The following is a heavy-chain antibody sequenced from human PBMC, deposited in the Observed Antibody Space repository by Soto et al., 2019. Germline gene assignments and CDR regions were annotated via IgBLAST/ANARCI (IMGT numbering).Heavy chain of an antibody. V-gene: IGHV1-3*01. CDR1: GYTFTNFA. CDR2: INADTGNT. D-gene: IGHD5-12*01. J-gene: IGHJ4*02. Sequence: QVQLVQSGAEVKKPGASVTVSCKASGYTFTNFAIHWVRQAPGQRPEWMGWINADTGNTKYSQRFQGRVTFARDTSANTAYMQGSGVRSEDTAVYFCAREVVGGSDLGYWGQGTLGTVSP. CDR3: AREVVGGSDLGY.